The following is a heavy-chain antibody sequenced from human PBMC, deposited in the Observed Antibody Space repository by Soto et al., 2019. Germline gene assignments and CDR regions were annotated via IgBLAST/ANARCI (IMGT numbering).Heavy chain of an antibody. V-gene: IGHV4-59*01. Sequence: PSETLSLTCTVSGGSIRSYYWSWFRQPPGKGLEWIGYIYYSGSTNYNPSLKSRVTISVDTSKNQFSLKLSSVTAADTAVYDCARGRLFDDSSGYYPSPSPWVATLGQGTLV. D-gene: IGHD3-22*01. CDR1: GGSIRSYY. CDR3: ARGRLFDDSSGYYPSPSPWVAT. CDR2: IYYSGST. J-gene: IGHJ5*02.